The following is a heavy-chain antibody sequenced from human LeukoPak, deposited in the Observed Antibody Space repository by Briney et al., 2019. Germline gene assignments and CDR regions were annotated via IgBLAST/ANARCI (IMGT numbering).Heavy chain of an antibody. J-gene: IGHJ3*02. D-gene: IGHD2/OR15-2a*01. V-gene: IGHV1-46*01. CDR2: INPSGGST. CDR1: EYTFTGYL. CDR3: ARDLRIVEDHAFDI. Sequence: ASVKVSCKASEYTFTGYLMHWVRQAPGQGLEWMGIINPSGGSTSYAQKFQGRVTMTRDTSTSTVYMELSSLRSEDTAVYYCARDLRIVEDHAFDIWGQGTMVTVSS.